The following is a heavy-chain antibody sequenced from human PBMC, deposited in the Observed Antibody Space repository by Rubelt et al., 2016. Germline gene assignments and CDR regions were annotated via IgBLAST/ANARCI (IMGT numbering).Heavy chain of an antibody. CDR1: GGSISSSNYY. J-gene: IGHJ4*02. D-gene: IGHD6-6*01. Sequence: QLQLQESGPGLVRPSETLSLTCSVSGGSISSSNYYWGWVRRPPGKGLEWIGRIYYSGSTYYNPSPKSRVTISVDTSKTQSSLKLTSATAAEPAVYYCARADSSSSELDYWGQGTLVTVSS. V-gene: IGHV4-39*01. CDR3: ARADSSSSELDY. CDR2: IYYSGST.